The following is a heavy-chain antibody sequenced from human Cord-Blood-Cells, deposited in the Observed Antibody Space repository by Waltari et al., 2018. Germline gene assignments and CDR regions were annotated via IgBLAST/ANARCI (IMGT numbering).Heavy chain of an antibody. CDR1: LYAFTGYH. CDR2: INPNSGGT. V-gene: IGHV1-2*02. D-gene: IGHD3-3*01. J-gene: IGHJ4*02. Sequence: QVQLVQSGAEVKKPGASVKASGTAPLYAFTGYHIPWVRQVPGQGLAWKGWINPNSGGTNYAQKFQGKVTMTRDTSISTAYMELSRLRSDETAVYYCARDPDVLRFWWWLSLDYWGQGTLVTVSS. CDR3: ARDPDVLRFWWWLSLDY.